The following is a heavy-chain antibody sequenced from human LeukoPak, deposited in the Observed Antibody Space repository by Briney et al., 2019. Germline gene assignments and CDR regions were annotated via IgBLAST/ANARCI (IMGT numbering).Heavy chain of an antibody. D-gene: IGHD2-15*01. Sequence: GGSLRLSCAASTFSFNTHWMSWVRQAPGKGLEWVATIKRDGTEKYYVDPVKGRFTIPRDNAKKSLYLQMNSLRAEDTAVYYCARYLVVVSAVLDAYDIWGQGTMVTVSA. CDR2: IKRDGTEK. J-gene: IGHJ3*02. V-gene: IGHV3-7*01. CDR1: TFSFNTHW. CDR3: ARYLVVVSAVLDAYDI.